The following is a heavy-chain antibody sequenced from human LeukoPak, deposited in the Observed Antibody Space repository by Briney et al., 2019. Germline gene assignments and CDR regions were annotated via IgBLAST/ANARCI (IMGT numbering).Heavy chain of an antibody. Sequence: GGSLRLSCAASGFTFSSYEMNWVRQAPGKGLEWVSYISSSSSTIYYADSVKGRFTISRDNAKNSLYLQMNSLRAEDTAVYYCARLVSAVTTILWGQGTLVTVSS. CDR3: ARLVSAVTTIL. D-gene: IGHD4-17*01. CDR1: GFTFSSYE. J-gene: IGHJ4*02. CDR2: ISSSSSTI. V-gene: IGHV3-48*03.